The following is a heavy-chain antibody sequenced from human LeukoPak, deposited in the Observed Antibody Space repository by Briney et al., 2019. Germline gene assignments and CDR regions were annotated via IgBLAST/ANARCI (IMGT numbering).Heavy chain of an antibody. CDR1: GFTFSSYS. D-gene: IGHD6-25*01. CDR2: ISSSSSYI. Sequence: KSGGSLRLSCAASGFTFSSYSINWVRQAPGKGLEWVSSISSSSSYIYYADSVRGRFTISRDNAKNSLYLQMNSLRAEDTAVYYCARDGLAAATLHWCFDLWGRGTLVTVSS. V-gene: IGHV3-21*01. CDR3: ARDGLAAATLHWCFDL. J-gene: IGHJ2*01.